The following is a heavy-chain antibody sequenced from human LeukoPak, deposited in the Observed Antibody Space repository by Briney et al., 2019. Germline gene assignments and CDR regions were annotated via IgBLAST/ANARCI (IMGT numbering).Heavy chain of an antibody. Sequence: PGGSLRLSCAASGFTVSSNYMSWVRQAPGKGLVWVSRINGDGRSTSYADSVKGRFTISRDNAKNTLYLQMNSLRAEDTAVYYCARDPMGASHYWGQGTLVTVSS. CDR2: INGDGRST. V-gene: IGHV3-74*01. J-gene: IGHJ4*02. CDR3: ARDPMGASHY. CDR1: GFTVSSNY. D-gene: IGHD1-26*01.